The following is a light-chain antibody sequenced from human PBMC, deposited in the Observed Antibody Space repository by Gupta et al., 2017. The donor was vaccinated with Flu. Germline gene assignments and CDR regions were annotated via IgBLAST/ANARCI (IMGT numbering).Light chain of an antibody. J-gene: IGLJ1*01. Sequence: QSALTQPASVSGSPGPSITISCTGTSSDVGRSDYVSWYRQDPGKAPKLVIYDVSNRPSGVSSRFSGSKSDNTASLTISGLQAEDETDYYCSSYTSSSTFYVFGSGTKVTVL. CDR1: SSDVGRSDY. V-gene: IGLV2-14*01. CDR3: SSYTSSSTFYV. CDR2: DVS.